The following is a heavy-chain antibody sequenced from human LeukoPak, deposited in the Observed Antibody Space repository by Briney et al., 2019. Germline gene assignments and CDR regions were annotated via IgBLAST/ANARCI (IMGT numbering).Heavy chain of an antibody. CDR3: AREGLRDYGDKTGNWFDP. J-gene: IGHJ5*02. D-gene: IGHD4-23*01. Sequence: SETLSLTCTVSGYSISSGYYWGWIRQPPGKGLEWIGSIYHSGSTYYNPSLKSRVTISVDTSKNQFSLKLSSVTAADTAVYYCAREGLRDYGDKTGNWFDPWGQGNLVTVYS. V-gene: IGHV4-38-2*02. CDR2: IYHSGST. CDR1: GYSISSGYY.